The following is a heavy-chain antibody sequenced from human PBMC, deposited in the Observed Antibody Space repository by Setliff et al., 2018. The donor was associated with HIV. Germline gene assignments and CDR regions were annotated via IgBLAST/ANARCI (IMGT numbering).Heavy chain of an antibody. Sequence: GASVKVSCKASGDTLSIHPISWVRQAPGQRPEWMGGTTPQPDIENYAQRFQGRVTITADHSTTTTYMELTSLRADDTAVYYCVRVGPWYYARSGYLASWDYWGQGTLVTVSS. J-gene: IGHJ4*02. D-gene: IGHD3-22*01. V-gene: IGHV1-69*10. CDR3: VRVGPWYYARSGYLASWDY. CDR1: GDTLSIHP. CDR2: TTPQPDIE.